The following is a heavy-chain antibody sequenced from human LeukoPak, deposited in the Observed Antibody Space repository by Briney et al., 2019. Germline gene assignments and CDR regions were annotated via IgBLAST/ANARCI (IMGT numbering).Heavy chain of an antibody. CDR2: ISYDGSNK. CDR1: GFPFCSYR. V-gene: IGHV3-30*03. CDR3: ATSSWWYYFDY. Sequence: GGPLRHPCAPSGFPFCSYRMQWVPQAPGRGVEGVTVISYDGSNKYYADSVKGRFTISKDNSQNTLYLQMNSLRAEDTAVYYCATSSWWYYFDYWGQGTLVSVSS. J-gene: IGHJ4*02. D-gene: IGHD6-13*01.